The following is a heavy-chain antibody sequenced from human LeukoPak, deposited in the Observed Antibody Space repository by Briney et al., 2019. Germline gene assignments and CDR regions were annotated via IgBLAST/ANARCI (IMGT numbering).Heavy chain of an antibody. J-gene: IGHJ3*02. D-gene: IGHD5-18*01. CDR1: GFTFDDYG. V-gene: IGHV3-20*04. Sequence: PGGSLRLSCAASGFTFDDYGMSWVRQAPGKGLEWVSGINWNGGSTGYADSVKGRFTISRDNAKNSLYLQMNSLRAEDTALYYCARTNTAMVNGVFDIWGQGTMVTVSS. CDR2: INWNGGST. CDR3: ARTNTAMVNGVFDI.